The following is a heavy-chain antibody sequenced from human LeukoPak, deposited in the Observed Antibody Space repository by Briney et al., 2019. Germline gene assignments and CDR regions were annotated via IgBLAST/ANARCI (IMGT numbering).Heavy chain of an antibody. V-gene: IGHV4-61*02. Sequence: SETLSLTCTVSGGSISSGSYYWSWIRQPAGKGLEWIGRIYTSGSTNYNPSLKSRVTISVDTSKNQFSLKLSSVTAADTAVYYCARDLVGVTGAFDIWGQGTMVTVSS. D-gene: IGHD1-26*01. CDR2: IYTSGST. CDR1: GGSISSGSYY. J-gene: IGHJ3*02. CDR3: ARDLVGVTGAFDI.